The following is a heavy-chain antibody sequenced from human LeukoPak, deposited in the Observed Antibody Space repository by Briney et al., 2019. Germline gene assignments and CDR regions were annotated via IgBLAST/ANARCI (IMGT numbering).Heavy chain of an antibody. D-gene: IGHD3-10*01. Sequence: SETLSLTCAVYGESLSNYYWGWIRQPPGRGLEWIGSIYYSGSTYYNPSLKSRVTISVDTSKNQFSLKLSSVTAADTAVYYCARTRYYYNSRSYGAPYYFDYWGQGTLVTVSS. J-gene: IGHJ4*02. V-gene: IGHV4-39*01. CDR3: ARTRYYYNSRSYGAPYYFDY. CDR1: GESLSNYY. CDR2: IYYSGST.